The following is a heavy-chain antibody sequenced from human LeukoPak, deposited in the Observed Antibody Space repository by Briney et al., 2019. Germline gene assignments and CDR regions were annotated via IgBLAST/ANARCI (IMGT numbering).Heavy chain of an antibody. J-gene: IGHJ5*02. Sequence: GASVKVSCKASGGTFSSYAISWVRQAPGQGLEWMGRIIPIFGIANYARKFQGRVTITADKSTSTTYMELSSLRSEDTAVYYCAREIVVVPAATLNWFDPWGQGTLVTVSS. CDR1: GGTFSSYA. D-gene: IGHD2-2*01. CDR2: IIPIFGIA. V-gene: IGHV1-69*04. CDR3: AREIVVVPAATLNWFDP.